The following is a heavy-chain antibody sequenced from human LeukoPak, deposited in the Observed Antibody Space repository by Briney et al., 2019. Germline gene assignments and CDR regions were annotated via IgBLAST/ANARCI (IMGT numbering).Heavy chain of an antibody. CDR1: GFTLNSYA. CDR2: ISTNENNT. CDR3: ARDYSSGSFDY. D-gene: IGHD6-19*01. V-gene: IGHV3-64D*06. J-gene: IGHJ4*02. Sequence: PGGSLRLSCSASGFTLNSYAMQWVRQAPGKGLEYVSAISTNENNTYYADSVKDRFTISRDNSNNTLHLQMSSLRAEDTAVYYCARDYSSGSFDYWGQGTLVTVSS.